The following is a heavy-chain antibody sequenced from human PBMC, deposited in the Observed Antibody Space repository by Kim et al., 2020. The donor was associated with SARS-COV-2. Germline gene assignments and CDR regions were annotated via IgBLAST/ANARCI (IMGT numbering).Heavy chain of an antibody. D-gene: IGHD2-2*01. CDR3: ARHAMGGDEAFEI. V-gene: IGHV4-59*08. Sequence: SETLSLTCTVSGGSISSYYWSWIRQPPGKGLEWIGYIYYSGSTNYNPSLKSRVTISVDTSKNQFSLKLNSVTAADTAVFYCARHAMGGDEAFEIWGQGT. CDR1: GGSISSYY. J-gene: IGHJ3*02. CDR2: IYYSGST.